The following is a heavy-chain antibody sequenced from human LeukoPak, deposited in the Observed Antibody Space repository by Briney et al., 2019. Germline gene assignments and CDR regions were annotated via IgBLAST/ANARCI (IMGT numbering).Heavy chain of an antibody. D-gene: IGHD6-13*01. CDR2: IKQDGSEK. Sequence: GGSLRLSCAASGFTFSSYAMSWVRQAPGKGLEWVANIKQDGSEKYYVDSVKGRFTISRDNAKNSLYLQMNSLRAEDTAVYYCAVLAATDSNDYWGQGTLVTVSS. J-gene: IGHJ4*02. CDR1: GFTFSSYA. V-gene: IGHV3-7*01. CDR3: AVLAATDSNDY.